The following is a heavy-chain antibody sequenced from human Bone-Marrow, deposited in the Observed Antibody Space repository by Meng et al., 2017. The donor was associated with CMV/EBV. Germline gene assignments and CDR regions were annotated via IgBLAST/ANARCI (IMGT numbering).Heavy chain of an antibody. V-gene: IGHV3-48*03. D-gene: IGHD3-10*01. CDR3: ARERMTYYYGSGSYPWMDV. J-gene: IGHJ6*02. CDR1: GFTFSSYE. Sequence: GGSLRLSCAASGFTFSSYEMNWVRQAPGKGLEWVSYISSSGSTIYYADSVKGRFTISRDNAKNSLYLQMNSLRAEDTAVYYCARERMTYYYGSGSYPWMDVWGQGTTVTVSS. CDR2: ISSSGSTI.